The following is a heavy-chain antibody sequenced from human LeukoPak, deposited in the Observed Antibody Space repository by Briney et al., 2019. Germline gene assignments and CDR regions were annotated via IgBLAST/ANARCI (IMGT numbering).Heavy chain of an antibody. V-gene: IGHV3-23*01. CDR2: ISDSGGSA. J-gene: IGHJ4*02. D-gene: IGHD2-15*01. Sequence: GGSLRLSCAASGFTFRSYAMSWVRQAPGKGLEWVSGISDSGGSAYYTDSVKGRFTISRDNSRNTLYLQMNSLRAEDTAVYFCAKRRGYCSGGSCSIIGLDYWGQGTLVTASS. CDR1: GFTFRSYA. CDR3: AKRRGYCSGGSCSIIGLDY.